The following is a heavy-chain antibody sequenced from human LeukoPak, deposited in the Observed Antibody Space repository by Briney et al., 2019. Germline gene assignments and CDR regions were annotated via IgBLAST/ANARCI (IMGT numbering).Heavy chain of an antibody. CDR1: GYTFTGYY. CDR3: ARDSYYGDSRSLHFDY. V-gene: IGHV1-2*02. J-gene: IGHJ4*02. CDR2: INPNSGGT. Sequence: GASVKVSCKASGYTFTGYYMHWVRQAPGQGLEWMGWINPNSGGTNYAQRFQGRVTMTRDTSISTAYMELSSLRSDDTAVYYCARDSYYGDSRSLHFDYWGQGTLVTVSS. D-gene: IGHD4-17*01.